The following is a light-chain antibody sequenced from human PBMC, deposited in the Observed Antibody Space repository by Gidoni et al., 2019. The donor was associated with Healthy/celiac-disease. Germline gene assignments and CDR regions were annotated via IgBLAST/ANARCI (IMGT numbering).Light chain of an antibody. Sequence: DIQMIQSPSSVSASVGDRLTITCRTSQDISSWSAWYQQKPEKAPKLLIYAASTLQSGVPSRFSGSGSVTEFTLTISGLQSEDFATYYCQQANSFPITFGQGTRLEIK. CDR1: QDISSW. CDR3: QQANSFPIT. CDR2: AAS. V-gene: IGKV1-12*01. J-gene: IGKJ5*01.